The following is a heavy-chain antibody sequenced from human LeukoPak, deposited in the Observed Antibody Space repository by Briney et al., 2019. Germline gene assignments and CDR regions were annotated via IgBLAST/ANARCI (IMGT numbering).Heavy chain of an antibody. J-gene: IGHJ4*02. Sequence: GGSLRLSCAASGFTFSSYWMSWVRQAPGKGLEWVSGIKWNGGSTGYADSVKGRFTISRDNAKNSLYLQMNSLRAEDTALYYCAKNVGSGFYFYFDYWGQGTLVTVSS. CDR3: AKNVGSGFYFYFDY. CDR2: IKWNGGST. CDR1: GFTFSSYW. V-gene: IGHV3-20*04. D-gene: IGHD3-22*01.